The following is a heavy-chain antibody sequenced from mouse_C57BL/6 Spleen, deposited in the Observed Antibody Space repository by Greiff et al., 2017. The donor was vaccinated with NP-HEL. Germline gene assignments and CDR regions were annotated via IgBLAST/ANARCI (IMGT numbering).Heavy chain of an antibody. CDR3: ARSDGSYYFDY. J-gene: IGHJ2*01. V-gene: IGHV1-80*01. CDR2: IYPGDGDT. Sequence: VQRVESGAELVKPGASVKISCKASGYAFSSYWMNWVKQRPGKGLEWIGQIYPGDGDTNYNGKFKGKATLTADKSSSTAYMQLSSLTSEDSAVYFCARSDGSYYFDYWGQGTTLTVSS. D-gene: IGHD2-3*01. CDR1: GYAFSSYW.